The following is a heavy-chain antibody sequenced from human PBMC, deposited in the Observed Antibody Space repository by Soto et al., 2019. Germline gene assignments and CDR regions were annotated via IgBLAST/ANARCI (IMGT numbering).Heavy chain of an antibody. CDR2: INHSGST. J-gene: IGHJ5*02. V-gene: IGHV4-34*01. CDR3: ARGLGYSSCWYFGSYWFDP. Sequence: PSETLSLTCAVYGGYFSGYYWRWIRQPPGKGLEWIGEINHSGSTNYNPSLKSRFTISVDTSKNQFSLKLSSVTAADTAVYYCARGLGYSSCWYFGSYWFDPWGQGTLVTVS. CDR1: GGYFSGYY. D-gene: IGHD6-19*01.